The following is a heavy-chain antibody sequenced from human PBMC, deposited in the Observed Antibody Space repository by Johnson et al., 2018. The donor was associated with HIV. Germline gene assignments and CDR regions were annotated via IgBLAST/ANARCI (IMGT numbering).Heavy chain of an antibody. Sequence: VQLVESGGGLIQPGGSLRLSFAASGFTVSTNYMSWVRQAPGKGLDWVSVIYSSGSTYYTDSVKGRFTISRDNSKNTLYLQMNSLRAEDTAVYYCASLSSSGAFDIWGQGTMVTVSS. CDR2: IYSSGST. J-gene: IGHJ3*02. CDR1: GFTVSTNY. D-gene: IGHD6-6*01. V-gene: IGHV3-53*01. CDR3: ASLSSSGAFDI.